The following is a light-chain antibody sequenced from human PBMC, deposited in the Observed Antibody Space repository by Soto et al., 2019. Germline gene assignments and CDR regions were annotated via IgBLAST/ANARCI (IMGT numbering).Light chain of an antibody. V-gene: IGKV3-20*01. J-gene: IGKJ2*01. CDR2: GAS. CDR3: QQYGSSPYT. Sequence: EIVLTQSPGTLSLSPGERATLSCRASQSVSSSYLAWYQQKPGQAPRLLIYGASSSATGIPDRFSGSGSGTDFTLTISRLEPEDFAVYYGQQYGSSPYTFGQGTKLEIK. CDR1: QSVSSSY.